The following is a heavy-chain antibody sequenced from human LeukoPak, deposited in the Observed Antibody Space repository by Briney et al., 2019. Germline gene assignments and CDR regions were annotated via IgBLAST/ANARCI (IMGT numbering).Heavy chain of an antibody. J-gene: IGHJ4*02. Sequence: PPETLSLTCAVYAGSFSGYYWSWIRQPPGRGLEWIGCIYYSGSTNYNHSFKGGFTISVETPNNQFSLKLGSGTAGDPAGYYCRGDSWYYDSSGYYSPVFDYWGQGTLVTVSS. CDR3: RGDSWYYDSSGYYSPVFDY. V-gene: IGHV4-59*01. CDR1: AGSFSGYY. CDR2: IYYSGST. D-gene: IGHD3-22*01.